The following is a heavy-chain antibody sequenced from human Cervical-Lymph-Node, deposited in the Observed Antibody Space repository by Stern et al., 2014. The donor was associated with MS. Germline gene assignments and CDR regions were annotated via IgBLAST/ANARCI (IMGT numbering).Heavy chain of an antibody. CDR1: AYSFANYW. CDR2: IYLGDSDT. V-gene: IGHV5-51*01. D-gene: IGHD6-19*01. CDR3: ARGGKWLVNDRDAFDI. J-gene: IGHJ3*02. Sequence: VQLVQSGAEVKKPGESLKLSCKGSAYSFANYWIGWVRQLPGKGLEWMGIIYLGDSDTRYSPSFQGQVPITADKSTSTAYLQWSSLKASDTAMYYCARGGKWLVNDRDAFDIWGQGTMVTVSS.